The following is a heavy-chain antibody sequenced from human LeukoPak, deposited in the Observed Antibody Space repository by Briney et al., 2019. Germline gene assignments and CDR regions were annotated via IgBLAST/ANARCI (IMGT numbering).Heavy chain of an antibody. V-gene: IGHV4-30-2*01. CDR2: IYHSGST. D-gene: IGHD3-16*02. CDR1: GGSISSGGYS. J-gene: IGHJ4*02. Sequence: SQTLSLTCAVSGGSISSGGYSWSWIRQPPGKGLEWIGYIYHSGSTYYNPSLKSRVTISVDRSKNQFSLKLSSVTAADTAVYYCARGDYDYVWGSYRQDYWGQGTLVTVSS. CDR3: ARGDYDYVWGSYRQDY.